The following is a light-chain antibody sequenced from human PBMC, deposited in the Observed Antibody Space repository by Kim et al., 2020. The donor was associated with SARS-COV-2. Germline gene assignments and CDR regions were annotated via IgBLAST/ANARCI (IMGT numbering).Light chain of an antibody. V-gene: IGLV2-14*01. J-gene: IGLJ2*01. Sequence: QSALTQPASVSGSPGQSITISCTGTSSDVGSYNYVSWFQQRPGKAPKLVIYDVTKRPSGVSSRFSGSKSGNTASLTISGLQAEDEAGYYCSSYTSSSAYVLFGGGTRLTVL. CDR1: SSDVGSYNY. CDR2: DVT. CDR3: SSYTSSSAYVL.